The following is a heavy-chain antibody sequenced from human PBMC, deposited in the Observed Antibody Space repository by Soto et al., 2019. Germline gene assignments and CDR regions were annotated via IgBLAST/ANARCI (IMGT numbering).Heavy chain of an antibody. CDR3: ARDNYCSGGSCFQAGPRSYYYYGMDV. D-gene: IGHD2-15*01. CDR2: IITIFGTA. V-gene: IGHV1-69*01. J-gene: IGHJ6*02. CDR1: GGTFSSSA. Sequence: QVQLVQSGAEVKKPGSSVKVSCKASGGTFSSSAISWVRQAPGQGLEWMGGIITIFGTANYAQKFQGRVTITADESTSTAYMELSSLRSEDTAVYYCARDNYCSGGSCFQAGPRSYYYYGMDVWGQGTTVTVSS.